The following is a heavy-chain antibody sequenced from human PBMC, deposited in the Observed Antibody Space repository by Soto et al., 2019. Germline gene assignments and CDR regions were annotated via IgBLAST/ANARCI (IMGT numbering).Heavy chain of an antibody. CDR3: AKDLKVSGGFHGSLNYYYGMDV. CDR2: ISYDGNVK. Sequence: VGSLRLSCAASGFSFSNHGMQWVRQAPGKGLEWVAVISYDGNVKYYTDSVKGRFTISRDNSQSTLFLQMDSLRPEDAAVYYCAKDLKVSGGFHGSLNYYYGMDVWGQGTTVTVSS. CDR1: GFSFSNHG. V-gene: IGHV3-30*18. D-gene: IGHD3-10*01. J-gene: IGHJ6*02.